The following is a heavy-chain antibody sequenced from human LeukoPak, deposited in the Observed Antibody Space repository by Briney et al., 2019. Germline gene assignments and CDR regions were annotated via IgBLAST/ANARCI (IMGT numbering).Heavy chain of an antibody. V-gene: IGHV4-59*08. CDR2: IYNSGST. CDR1: GGSISSYY. D-gene: IGHD3-22*01. Sequence: SETLSLTCTVSGGSISSYYWSWIRQPPGRGLEGIGYIYNSGSTNYNPSLKSRVTISVDTSKNQFSLKLSSVTAADTAVYYCARGYYDSSGYWALDYWGQGTLVTVSS. CDR3: ARGYYDSSGYWALDY. J-gene: IGHJ4*02.